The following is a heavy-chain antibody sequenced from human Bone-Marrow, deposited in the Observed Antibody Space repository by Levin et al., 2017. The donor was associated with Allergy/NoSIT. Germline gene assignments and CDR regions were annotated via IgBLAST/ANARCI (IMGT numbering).Heavy chain of an antibody. CDR1: GFTFSSYA. Sequence: QAGGSLRLSCAASGFTFSSYAMSWVRQAPGKGLEWVSGISGSGESTYYADSLKGRFTISRDSSKNTLYLQMNSLRVEDTAVYYCAKNDKDIVVVGGLDYWGQGTLVTVSS. J-gene: IGHJ4*02. CDR3: AKNDKDIVVVGGLDY. CDR2: ISGSGEST. V-gene: IGHV3-23*01. D-gene: IGHD2-15*01.